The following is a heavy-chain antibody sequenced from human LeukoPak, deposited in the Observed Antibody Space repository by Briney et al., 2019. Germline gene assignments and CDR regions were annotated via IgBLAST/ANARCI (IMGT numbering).Heavy chain of an antibody. CDR3: ARRARDFGDSHAFDV. D-gene: IGHD4-17*01. CDR2: IRRVPTDL. CDR1: GLTFSDTN. V-gene: IGHV3-11*01. Sequence: GGSLRLSCVASGLTFSDTNLAWIRQAPGKGLEWISYIRRVPTDLYYADSVKGRFTITRDNAKNSLYVQMNSLRAEDTANYYCARRARDFGDSHAFDVWGQGTMVTVSS. J-gene: IGHJ3*01.